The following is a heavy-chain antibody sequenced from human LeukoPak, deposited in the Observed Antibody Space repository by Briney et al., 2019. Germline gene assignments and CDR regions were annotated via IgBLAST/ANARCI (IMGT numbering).Heavy chain of an antibody. D-gene: IGHD3-10*01. CDR1: GGSISSYY. J-gene: IGHJ4*02. Sequence: SETLSLTCTVSGGSISSYYWSWIRQPAGKGLEWIGRIYTSGSTNYNPSLKSRVTMSVDTSKNQFSLKLSSVTAADTAVYYCARESPDYYGSGSYYNVDYFDYWGQGTLVTVSS. CDR3: ARESPDYYGSGSYYNVDYFDY. V-gene: IGHV4-4*07. CDR2: IYTSGST.